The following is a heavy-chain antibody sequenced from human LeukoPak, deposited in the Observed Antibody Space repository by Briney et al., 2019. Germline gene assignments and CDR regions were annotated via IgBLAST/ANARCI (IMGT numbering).Heavy chain of an antibody. CDR3: ARRSWAARDAFDI. J-gene: IGHJ3*02. D-gene: IGHD3-16*01. Sequence: SETLSLTCSVSGGSISSDNWNWIRQPPGKGLEWIGYIYYSGSTYYNPSPKSRVTISVDTSKNQFSLKLSSVTTADTAVYYCARRSWAARDAFDIWGQGTTVTVSS. CDR2: IYYSGST. CDR1: GGSISSDN. V-gene: IGHV4-59*01.